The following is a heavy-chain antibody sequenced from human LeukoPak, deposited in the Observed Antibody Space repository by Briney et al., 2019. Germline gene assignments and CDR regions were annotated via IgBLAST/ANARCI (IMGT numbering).Heavy chain of an antibody. D-gene: IGHD2-2*01. J-gene: IGHJ5*02. CDR2: IIPIFGTA. V-gene: IGHV1-69*13. CDR3: ARSGALLVTYCSSTSCYGGWFDP. Sequence: SVKVSCKASGGTFSSYAISWVRQAPGQGLEWMGGIIPIFGTANYAQKFQGRVTITADESTSTAYMELSSLRSEDTAVYYCARSGALLVTYCSSTSCYGGWFDPWGQGTLVTVSS. CDR1: GGTFSSYA.